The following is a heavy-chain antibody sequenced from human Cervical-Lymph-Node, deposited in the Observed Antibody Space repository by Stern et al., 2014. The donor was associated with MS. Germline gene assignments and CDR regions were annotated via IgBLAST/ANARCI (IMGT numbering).Heavy chain of an antibody. CDR3: AAGSILVAATGY. CDR2: IVVGSGNT. V-gene: IGHV1-58*01. D-gene: IGHD5-12*01. CDR1: GFAFITSG. Sequence: QLVQSGPEVKKPGSSVKVSCKASGFAFITSGVQWVRQARGQRPDLMGWIVVGSGNTNYAQKFQDRLTMTRDMSTSTAYMELSSLRSEDTAMYYCAAGSILVAATGYWGQGTLVTVSS. J-gene: IGHJ4*02.